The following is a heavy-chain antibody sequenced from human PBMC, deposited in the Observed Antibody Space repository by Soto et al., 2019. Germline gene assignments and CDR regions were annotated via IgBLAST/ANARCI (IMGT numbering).Heavy chain of an antibody. CDR3: ARDLGLLWFGELLGAFDY. J-gene: IGHJ4*02. D-gene: IGHD3-10*01. CDR1: GFTFSSYS. CDR2: ISSSSSTI. V-gene: IGHV3-48*02. Sequence: EVQLVESGGGLVQPGGSLRLSCAASGFTFSSYSMNWVRQAPGKGLEWVSYISSSSSTIYYADSVKGRFTISRDNAKNSRYLQMNNLRDEDTAVYYCARDLGLLWFGELLGAFDYWGQGTLVTVSS.